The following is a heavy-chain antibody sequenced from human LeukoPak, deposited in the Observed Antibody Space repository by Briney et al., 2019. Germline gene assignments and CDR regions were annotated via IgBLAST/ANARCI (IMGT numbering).Heavy chain of an antibody. CDR3: TSPEGGTYYFDY. CDR2: IRSKTYGGTA. D-gene: IGHD1-26*01. V-gene: IGHV3-49*04. J-gene: IGHJ4*02. CDR1: GLLFVEYS. Sequence: GGPLPLLCPECGLLFVEYSISEVRQAPGKGLEWIGFIRSKTYGGTAQYAASVKGRFTISRDDSRSSAYLQMNNLTPEATAVYFCTSPEGGTYYFDYWGQGTLVTVSS.